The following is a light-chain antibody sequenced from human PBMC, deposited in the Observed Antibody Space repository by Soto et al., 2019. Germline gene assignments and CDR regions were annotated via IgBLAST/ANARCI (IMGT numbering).Light chain of an antibody. J-gene: IGKJ1*01. CDR1: QSVSSY. V-gene: IGKV3-11*01. CDR2: DAS. Sequence: EIVLTQSPATLSLSPGERATLSCRASQSVSSYLAWYLHKPGQAPRLLIYDASNRATGIPARFSGSGSGTDFTLTISSLEPEDFAVYYCQQRSNWPPTWTFGQGTKVEIK. CDR3: QQRSNWPPTWT.